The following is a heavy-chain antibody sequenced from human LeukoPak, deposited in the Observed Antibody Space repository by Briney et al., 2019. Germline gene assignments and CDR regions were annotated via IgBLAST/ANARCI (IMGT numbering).Heavy chain of an antibody. CDR3: ARESTGFDP. V-gene: IGHV4-59*01. CDR1: GGSMSYYY. Sequence: SETLSLTCTVSGGSMSYYYWSWIRQPPGKGLEWIGHIYYSGSTNYNPSLKSRVTISVDASKKQFSLKLSSVTAADTAVYYCARESTGFDPWGQGTLVTVSS. CDR2: IYYSGST. J-gene: IGHJ5*02.